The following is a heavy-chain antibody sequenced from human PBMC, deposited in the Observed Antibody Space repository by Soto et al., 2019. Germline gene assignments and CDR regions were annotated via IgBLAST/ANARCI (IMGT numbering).Heavy chain of an antibody. D-gene: IGHD2-15*01. CDR2: IIPIFGTA. CDR1: GGTFSSYA. CDR3: ASTPPRVYCSGGSCYPPFDY. J-gene: IGHJ4*02. V-gene: IGHV1-69*13. Sequence: GASVKVSCKASGGTFSSYAISWVRQAPGQGLERMGGIIPIFGTANYAQKFQGRVTITADESTSTAYMELSSLRSEDTAVYYCASTPPRVYCSGGSCYPPFDYWGQGTLVTVSS.